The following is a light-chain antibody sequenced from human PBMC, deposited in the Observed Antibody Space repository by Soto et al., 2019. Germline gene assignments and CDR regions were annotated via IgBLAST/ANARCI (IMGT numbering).Light chain of an antibody. J-gene: IGKJ5*01. CDR1: QGISTD. CDR2: TTS. Sequence: DVQMTQSPSSLSASVGDRVTITCRASQGISTDLNWYQQKPGKAPKLLIYTTSSLQSGVPSRFSGSGSGTDFTLTISSLQPEDFALYYCQQYGGSPITFGLGTRLEI. V-gene: IGKV1-39*01. CDR3: QQYGGSPIT.